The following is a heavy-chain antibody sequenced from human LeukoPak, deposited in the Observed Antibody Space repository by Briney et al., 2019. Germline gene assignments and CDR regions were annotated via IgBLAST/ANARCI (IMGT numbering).Heavy chain of an antibody. CDR3: VGGLDS. CDR1: GFTFSSDW. V-gene: IGHV3-74*01. Sequence: QPGGSLRLSCAASGFTFSSDWMHWVRQAPGKGLVCVSYINGDGSSTNYADSVRGRFTISRDNAKKTLYLQMNSLRDEDTAVYYCVGGLDSWGLGTLVTVSS. CDR2: INGDGSST. D-gene: IGHD3-16*01. J-gene: IGHJ5*01.